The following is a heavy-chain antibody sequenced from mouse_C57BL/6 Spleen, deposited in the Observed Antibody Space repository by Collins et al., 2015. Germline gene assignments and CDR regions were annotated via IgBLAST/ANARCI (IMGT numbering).Heavy chain of an antibody. CDR1: GFAFSSYD. Sequence: EVKLVESGGGLVKPGGSLKLSCAASGFAFSSYDVSWVRQTPEKRLEWVATISSGGSYTYYPDSVKGRFTISRDNARNTLYLQMSSLRSEDTALYYCARQITTAPYYFDYWGQGTTLTVSS. J-gene: IGHJ2*01. D-gene: IGHD1-2*01. CDR2: ISSGGSYT. V-gene: IGHV5-9*02. CDR3: ARQITTAPYYFDY.